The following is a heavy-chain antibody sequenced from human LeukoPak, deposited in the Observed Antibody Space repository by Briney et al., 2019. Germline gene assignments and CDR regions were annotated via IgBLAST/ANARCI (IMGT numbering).Heavy chain of an antibody. J-gene: IGHJ4*02. CDR3: ARAEFVAAYYYDSSGYYYFDY. CDR1: GGSISSYY. Sequence: SETLSLTCTVSGGSISSYYWSWIRQPPGKGLEWIGYIYYSGSTNYNPSLKSRVTISVDTSKNQFSLKPSSVTAADTAVYYCARAEFVAAYYYDSSGYYYFDYWGQGTLVTVSS. D-gene: IGHD3-22*01. CDR2: IYYSGST. V-gene: IGHV4-59*01.